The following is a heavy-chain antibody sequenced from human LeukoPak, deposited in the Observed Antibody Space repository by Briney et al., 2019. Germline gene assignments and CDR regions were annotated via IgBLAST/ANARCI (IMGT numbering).Heavy chain of an antibody. J-gene: IGHJ6*03. CDR1: RFTPTNNR. D-gene: IGHD2-8*01. Sequence: PGGSLRLSCAHSRFTPTNNRIHWVRQVPGKGLAWVSRIKSDGRSTYYADSVKGRVTISRDNAQNTVYLQMNSLRAEDTAVYYCARTPHNVYCTNGVCYMDVWGKGTTVTVSS. V-gene: IGHV3-74*01. CDR2: IKSDGRST. CDR3: ARTPHNVYCTNGVCYMDV.